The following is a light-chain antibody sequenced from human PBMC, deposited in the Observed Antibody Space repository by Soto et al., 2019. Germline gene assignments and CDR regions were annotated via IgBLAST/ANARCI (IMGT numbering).Light chain of an antibody. CDR1: QSVSSN. CDR2: SAS. V-gene: IGKV3-11*01. CDR3: QQRTNWPPT. Sequence: EIVLTQSPATLSLSPGERATLSCRASQSVSSNLAWYQQKPGQAPRVLIYSASNRATGIPARFSGSGSGTDFTLTISSLEPEDFAVYYCQQRTNWPPTFGGGTKVEMK. J-gene: IGKJ4*01.